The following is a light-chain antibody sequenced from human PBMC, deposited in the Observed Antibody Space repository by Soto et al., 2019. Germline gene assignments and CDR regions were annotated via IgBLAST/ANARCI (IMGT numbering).Light chain of an antibody. CDR1: QSVSSSY. CDR2: GAS. J-gene: IGKJ1*01. Sequence: EIVLTQSPGTLSLSAGERATLSCRASQSVSSSYLAWYQQKPGQAPTVLIYGASSRATGIPDRFSGSGSGTDFTLTISRLEPEDFSVYYCQQYDTSPTFGLGTKVEIK. V-gene: IGKV3-20*01. CDR3: QQYDTSPT.